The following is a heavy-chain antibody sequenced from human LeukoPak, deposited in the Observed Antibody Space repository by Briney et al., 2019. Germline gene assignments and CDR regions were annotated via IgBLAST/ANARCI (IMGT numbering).Heavy chain of an antibody. CDR2: IYTSGST. J-gene: IGHJ4*02. CDR1: GGSISSYY. CDR3: ARGAGLRYFDY. V-gene: IGHV4-4*07. Sequence: ASETLSLTCTVSGGSISSYYWSWIRQPAGKGLQWIGRIYTSGSTNYNPSLKNRVTMSVDTSKNQLSLNLSSVTAADTAVYYCARGAGLRYFDYWGQGTLVTVSS.